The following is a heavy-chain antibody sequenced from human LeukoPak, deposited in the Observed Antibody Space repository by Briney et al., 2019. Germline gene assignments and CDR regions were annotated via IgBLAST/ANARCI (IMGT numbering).Heavy chain of an antibody. CDR1: GFTFSSYA. CDR2: ISYDGSNK. D-gene: IGHD5-24*01. V-gene: IGHV3-30-3*01. CDR3: ARGRWLQARGPSFDY. J-gene: IGHJ4*02. Sequence: GGSLRLSSAASGFTFSSYAMHWVRQAPGKGLEWVAVISYDGSNKYYADSVKGRFTISRDNSKNTLYLQMNSLRAEDTAVYYCARGRWLQARGPSFDYWGQGTLVTVSS.